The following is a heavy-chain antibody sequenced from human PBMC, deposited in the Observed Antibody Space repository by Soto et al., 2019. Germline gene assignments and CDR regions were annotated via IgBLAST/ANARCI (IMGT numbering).Heavy chain of an antibody. J-gene: IGHJ4*02. V-gene: IGHV3-30*03. D-gene: IGHD2-21*01. CDR1: GFTVSTYG. CDR2: ISRDGGTK. Sequence: QVQLVESGGGVVQPGRSLRLSCAVSGFTVSTYGLHWVRQAPGKGLEWGAVISRDGGTKYYADSVKGRFTIARDNSGNTLFLEMNSLRGDEMTVYYCSGEVASGYWGQGTLVTVSS. CDR3: SGEVASGY.